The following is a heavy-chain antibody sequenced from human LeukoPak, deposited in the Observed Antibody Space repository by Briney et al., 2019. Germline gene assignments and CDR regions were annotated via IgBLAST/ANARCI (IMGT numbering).Heavy chain of an antibody. V-gene: IGHV3-74*03. CDR3: ARAGYSSGFDS. CDR2: INSDGYSI. Sequence: PGGSLRLSCTASPFTFSGYGMNWVRQAPGKGLVWVSRINSDGYSITYADSVKGRFTISRDNAKNTLYLQMNSLIVEDTAVYFCARAGYSSGFDSWGQGTLVTVSS. J-gene: IGHJ5*01. CDR1: PFTFSGYG. D-gene: IGHD6-19*01.